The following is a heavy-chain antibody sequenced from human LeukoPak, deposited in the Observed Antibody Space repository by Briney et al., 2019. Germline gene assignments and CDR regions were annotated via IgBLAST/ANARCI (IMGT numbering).Heavy chain of an antibody. V-gene: IGHV3-33*08. CDR1: GFTFSTYG. CDR2: IWYDGSNK. D-gene: IGHD3-22*01. Sequence: GGSLRLSCAASGFTFSTYGIHWVRQAPGKGLEWVAVIWYDGSNKYYADSVKGRFTISRDNSKNTLYLQMNSLRAEDTAVYYCARALYYYDSSGSPTGFDYWGQGTLVTVSS. J-gene: IGHJ4*02. CDR3: ARALYYYDSSGSPTGFDY.